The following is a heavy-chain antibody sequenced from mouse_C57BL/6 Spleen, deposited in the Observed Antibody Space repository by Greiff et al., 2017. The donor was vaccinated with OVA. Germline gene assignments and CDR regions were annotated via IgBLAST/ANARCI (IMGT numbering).Heavy chain of an antibody. CDR1: GYTFTDYY. V-gene: IGHV1-19*01. D-gene: IGHD2-4*01. J-gene: IGHJ3*01. CDR3: ARPYYDYDVPGY. Sequence: EVQLQQSGPVLVKPGASVKMSCKASGYTFTDYYMNWVKQSHGKSLEWIGVINPYNGGTSYNQKFKGKATLTVDKSSSTAYMELNSLTSEDSAVYYCARPYYDYDVPGYWGQGTLVTVSA. CDR2: INPYNGGT.